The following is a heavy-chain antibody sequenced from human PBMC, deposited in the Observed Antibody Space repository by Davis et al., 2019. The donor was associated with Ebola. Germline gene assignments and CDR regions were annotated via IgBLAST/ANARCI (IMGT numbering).Heavy chain of an antibody. Sequence: PSEALSLTCTVSGGSISSHYWSWIRQPPGKGLEWIGYIYYSGSTNYNPSLKSRVTMSVDTSKNQFSLKLSSVTAADTAVYYCARDFWSGYCSSTSCYFPYSYGMDVWGQGTTVTVSS. CDR2: IYYSGST. CDR3: ARDFWSGYCSSTSCYFPYSYGMDV. V-gene: IGHV4-59*11. CDR1: GGSISSHY. J-gene: IGHJ6*02. D-gene: IGHD2-2*03.